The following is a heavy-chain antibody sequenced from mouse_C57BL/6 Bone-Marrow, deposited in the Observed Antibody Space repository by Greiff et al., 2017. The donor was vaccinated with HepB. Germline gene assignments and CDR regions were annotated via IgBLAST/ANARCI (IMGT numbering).Heavy chain of an antibody. J-gene: IGHJ3*01. CDR3: ARHYYGSSYWFAY. V-gene: IGHV2-9-1*01. CDR2: IWTGGGT. Sequence: VKVVESGPGLVAPSQSLSITCTVSGFSLTSYAISWVRQPPGKGLEWLGVIWTGGGTNYNSALKSRLSISKDNSKSQVFLKMNSLQTDDTARYYCARHYYGSSYWFAYWGQGTLVTVSA. D-gene: IGHD1-1*01. CDR1: GFSLTSYA.